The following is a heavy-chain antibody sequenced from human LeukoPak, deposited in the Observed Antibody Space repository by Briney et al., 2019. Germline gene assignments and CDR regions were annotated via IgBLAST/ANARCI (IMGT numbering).Heavy chain of an antibody. D-gene: IGHD2-21*01. V-gene: IGHV3-30*18. CDR2: ISYDGSNK. CDR1: GFTFSSYG. Sequence: PGRSLRLSCAASGFTFSSYGMHWVRQAPGKGLEWVAVISYDGSNKYYADSVKGRFTISRDNSKNTLYLQMNSLRAEDTAVYYCAKDLWFNYHYGMDVWGQGTTVTVSS. CDR3: AKDLWFNYHYGMDV. J-gene: IGHJ6*02.